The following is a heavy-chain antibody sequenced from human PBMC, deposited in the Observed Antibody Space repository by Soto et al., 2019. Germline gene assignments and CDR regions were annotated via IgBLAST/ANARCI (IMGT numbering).Heavy chain of an antibody. J-gene: IGHJ6*02. D-gene: IGHD2-2*01. CDR3: AREGFQIVVVQAEHGMDV. Sequence: ASVKVSCKTSGYSFSAYYVHWVRQAPGQGLEWMGWINPISGGTHYAQKFQGRVTMTRDTSINIAFLELSRLTSDDTAVYYCAREGFQIVVVQAEHGMDVWGQGTTVTVSS. CDR1: GYSFSAYY. V-gene: IGHV1-2*02. CDR2: INPISGGT.